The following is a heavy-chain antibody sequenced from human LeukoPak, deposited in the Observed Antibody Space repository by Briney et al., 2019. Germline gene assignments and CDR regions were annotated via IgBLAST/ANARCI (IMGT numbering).Heavy chain of an antibody. V-gene: IGHV4-61*08. J-gene: IGHJ5*02. Sequence: PSETLSLTCAVSGGSIGSGGYSWSWIRQPPGKGLEWIGYIYYSGSTNYNPSLKSRVTISVDTSKNQFSLKLSSVTAADTAVYYCAKHNAHYDFWSGTLPAGWFDPWGQGTLVTVSS. CDR1: GGSIGSGGYS. CDR3: AKHNAHYDFWSGTLPAGWFDP. CDR2: IYYSGST. D-gene: IGHD3-3*01.